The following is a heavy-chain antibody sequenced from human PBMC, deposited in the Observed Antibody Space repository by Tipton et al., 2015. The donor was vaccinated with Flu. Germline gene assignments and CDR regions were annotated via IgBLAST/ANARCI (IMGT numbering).Heavy chain of an antibody. Sequence: CAVSGFTFSSYGMHWVRQAPGKGLEWVAVISYDGSNKYYADSVKGRFTISRDNSKNTLYLQMNSLRAEDTAVYYCAKEFKAAYGSGSYYYYYYYGMDVWGQGTTVTVSS. D-gene: IGHD3-10*01. J-gene: IGHJ6*02. CDR3: AKEFKAAYGSGSYYYYYYYGMDV. CDR2: ISYDGSNK. CDR1: GFTFSSYG. V-gene: IGHV3-30*18.